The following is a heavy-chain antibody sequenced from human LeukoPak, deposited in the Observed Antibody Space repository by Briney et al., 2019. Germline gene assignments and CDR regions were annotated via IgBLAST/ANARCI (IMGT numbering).Heavy chain of an antibody. V-gene: IGHV3-9*01. CDR2: ISWNSGSI. Sequence: GGSLRLSCSASGFTFDDYAMHWVRQAPGKGLEWVSGISWNSGSIGYGDSVKGRFTISRDNAKNSLYLQMNSLRPEDTALYYCAKDRSGGSWTTSDAFDFWGRGAMVTISS. CDR3: AKDRSGGSWTTSDAFDF. D-gene: IGHD2-15*01. CDR1: GFTFDDYA. J-gene: IGHJ3*01.